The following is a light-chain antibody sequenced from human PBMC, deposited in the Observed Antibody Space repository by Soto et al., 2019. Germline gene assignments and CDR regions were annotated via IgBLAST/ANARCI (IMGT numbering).Light chain of an antibody. CDR1: QSVSNY. CDR3: QHRYNWPLT. Sequence: EIVLTQSPATLSLSPVERATLSCRAIQSVSNYLAWYQQKPGQPPRLLVYDASNRASGIPARFSGSGSGTDFTLTIDTLESEDFAIYYCQHRYNWPLTFGAGTKV. J-gene: IGKJ4*01. V-gene: IGKV3-11*01. CDR2: DAS.